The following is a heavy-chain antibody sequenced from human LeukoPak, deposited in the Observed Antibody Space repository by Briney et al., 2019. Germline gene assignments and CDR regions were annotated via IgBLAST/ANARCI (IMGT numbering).Heavy chain of an antibody. CDR1: GTGGTFSSYT. J-gene: IGHJ5*02. V-gene: IGHV1-69*13. Sequence: SVKVSCKASGTGGTFSSYTISWVRQAPGQGLEWMGGIIPVSGTANYAQKFQGRVTITADETTTTAYMELNSLRSDDTAVYYCVRASSGFSYGSAWGQGTLVTVSS. CDR2: IIPVSGTA. D-gene: IGHD5-18*01. CDR3: VRASSGFSYGSA.